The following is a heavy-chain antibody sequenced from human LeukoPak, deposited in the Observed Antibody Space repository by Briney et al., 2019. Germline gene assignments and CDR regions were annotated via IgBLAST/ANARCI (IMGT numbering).Heavy chain of an antibody. D-gene: IGHD6-19*01. CDR2: IYPGDSDT. CDR3: ARSGSGSGHIIDY. CDR1: GYSFTSYW. V-gene: IGHV5-51*01. J-gene: IGHJ4*02. Sequence: GESLKISCRGSGYSFTSYWIGWVRQMPGKGLEWMGIIYPGDSDTRYSPSFQGQVTISADKSINTAYLQWSSLKASDTAMYYCARSGSGSGHIIDYWGQGTLVTVSS.